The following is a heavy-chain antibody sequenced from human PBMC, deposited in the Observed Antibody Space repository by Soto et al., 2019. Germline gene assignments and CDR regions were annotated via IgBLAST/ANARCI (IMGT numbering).Heavy chain of an antibody. V-gene: IGHV1-18*01. Sequence: GAAVKVSCKASGYTFTSYGISWVRQAPGQGLEWMGWISAYNGNTNYAQKLQGRVTMTTDTSTSTAYMELRSLRSDDTAVYYCAKDTYSSSWHPSGYGLDVWGQGTTVTVSS. D-gene: IGHD6-13*01. J-gene: IGHJ6*02. CDR1: GYTFTSYG. CDR2: ISAYNGNT. CDR3: AKDTYSSSWHPSGYGLDV.